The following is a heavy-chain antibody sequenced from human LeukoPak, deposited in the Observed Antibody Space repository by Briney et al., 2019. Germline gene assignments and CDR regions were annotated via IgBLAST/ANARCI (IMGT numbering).Heavy chain of an antibody. V-gene: IGHV4-34*01. CDR1: GGSFSGYY. CDR3: ARGLGGAHNWFDP. D-gene: IGHD3-10*01. Sequence: PSETLSLTCAVYGGSFSGYYWSWIRQPPGKGLEWIGEINHSGSTNYNPSLKSRVTISVDTSKNQFSLKLSSVTAADTAVYYCARGLGGAHNWFDPWGQGTLVTVSS. CDR2: INHSGST. J-gene: IGHJ5*02.